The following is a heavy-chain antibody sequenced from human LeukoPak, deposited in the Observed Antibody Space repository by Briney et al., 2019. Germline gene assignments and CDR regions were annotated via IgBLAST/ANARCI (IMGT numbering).Heavy chain of an antibody. CDR3: ARADYDFWSGYYDY. V-gene: IGHV1-2*02. D-gene: IGHD3-3*01. Sequence: GASVKVSSKASGYTFTGYYMHWVRQAPGQGLEWMGWINPNSGGTNYAQKFRGRVTMTRDTSISTAYMELSRLRSDDTAVYYCARADYDFWSGYYDYWGQGTLVTVSS. CDR1: GYTFTGYY. J-gene: IGHJ4*02. CDR2: INPNSGGT.